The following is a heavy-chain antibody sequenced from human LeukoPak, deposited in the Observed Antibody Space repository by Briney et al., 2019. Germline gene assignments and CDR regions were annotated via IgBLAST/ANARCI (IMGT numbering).Heavy chain of an antibody. V-gene: IGHV1-46*03. D-gene: IGHD2-15*01. CDR1: GYTFTSYY. Sequence: ASVKVSCKASGYTFTSYYIHWVRQAPGQGLEWMGIINPSGGSTSYAQKFQGRVTMTRDTSTSTVYMELSSLRSEDTAVYYCARDNFGYCSGGSCYVNLLGYWGQGTLVTVSS. J-gene: IGHJ4*02. CDR3: ARDNFGYCSGGSCYVNLLGY. CDR2: INPSGGST.